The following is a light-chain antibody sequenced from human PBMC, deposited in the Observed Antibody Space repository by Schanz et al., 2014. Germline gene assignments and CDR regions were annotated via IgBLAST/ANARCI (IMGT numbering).Light chain of an antibody. J-gene: IGLJ2*01. CDR3: SSYSGSNVV. Sequence: QSALTQPASVSGSPGQSITLSCTGTSSDVGGTNYVSWYQQHPGKVPKLMIYDVSNRPSGVSNRFSGSKSGNTASLTVSGLQAEDEADYYCSSYSGSNVVFGGGTKLTVL. CDR1: SSDVGGTNY. V-gene: IGLV2-14*01. CDR2: DVS.